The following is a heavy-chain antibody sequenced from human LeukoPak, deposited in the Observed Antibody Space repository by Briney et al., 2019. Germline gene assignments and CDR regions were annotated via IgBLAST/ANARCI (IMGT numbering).Heavy chain of an antibody. CDR3: ARIRYDSSGYYLDY. D-gene: IGHD3-22*01. CDR1: GFTFGHYS. J-gene: IGHJ4*02. Sequence: GGSLRLSCAASGFTFGHYSMNWVRQAPGKGPEWASYIDSSSSTIYYADSVKGRFTISRDNAKNSLYLQLNSLRVEDTAVYYCARIRYDSSGYYLDYWGQGTLVTVSS. CDR2: IDSSSSTI. V-gene: IGHV3-48*01.